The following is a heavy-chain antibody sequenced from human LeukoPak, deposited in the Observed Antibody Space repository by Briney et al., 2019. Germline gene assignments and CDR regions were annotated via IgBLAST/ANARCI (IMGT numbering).Heavy chain of an antibody. CDR1: GYTFINFA. Sequence: ASVKVSCKASGYTFINFAINWGRQAPGQRPEWLGWINAGNGNTKYSQKFQGRLTITRDTSASTAYMELSSLTSEDTAVYYCARGPRAAADDYWGQGTLVTVSS. CDR3: ARGPRAAADDY. CDR2: INAGNGNT. J-gene: IGHJ4*02. D-gene: IGHD6-13*01. V-gene: IGHV1-3*01.